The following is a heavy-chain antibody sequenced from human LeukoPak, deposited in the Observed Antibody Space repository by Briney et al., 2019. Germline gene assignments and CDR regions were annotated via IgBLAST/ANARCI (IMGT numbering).Heavy chain of an antibody. V-gene: IGHV5-51*01. CDR3: ARTSGYCSGDRCYREDY. Sequence: GESLKISCKGSGYTFTSHWIAWVRQMPGKGLEWMGSIYPGDSDTRYSPSFQGHVTISADKAISIAYLQWSRLKASDTAMYYCARTSGYCSGDRCYREDYWGQGTLVTVSS. CDR2: IYPGDSDT. J-gene: IGHJ4*02. CDR1: GYTFTSHW. D-gene: IGHD2-15*01.